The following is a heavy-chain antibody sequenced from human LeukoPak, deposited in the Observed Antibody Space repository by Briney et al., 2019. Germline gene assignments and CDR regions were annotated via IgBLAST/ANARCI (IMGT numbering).Heavy chain of an antibody. CDR3: AREGSIGYYFDY. J-gene: IGHJ4*02. CDR2: IIPIFGTA. Sequence: GASVKVSCKASGGTFISYAISWVRQAPGQGLEWMGGIIPIFGTANYAQKFQGRVTITADESTSTAYMELSSLRSEDTAVYYCAREGSIGYYFDYWGQGTLVTVSS. D-gene: IGHD2-15*01. V-gene: IGHV1-69*13. CDR1: GGTFISYA.